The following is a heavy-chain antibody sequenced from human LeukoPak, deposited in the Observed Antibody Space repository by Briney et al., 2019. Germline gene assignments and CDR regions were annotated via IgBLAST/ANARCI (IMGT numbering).Heavy chain of an antibody. J-gene: IGHJ6*03. CDR2: ISAYNGNT. CDR3: ARLVVGATLIFGYYYYYMDV. V-gene: IGHV1-18*01. D-gene: IGHD1-26*01. CDR1: GYTFTSYG. Sequence: GASVKVSYKASGYTFTSYGISWVRQAPGQGLEWMGWISAYNGNTNYAQKLQGRVTMTTDTSTSTAYMELRSLRSDDTAVYYCARLVVGATLIFGYYYYYMDVWGKGTTVTVSS.